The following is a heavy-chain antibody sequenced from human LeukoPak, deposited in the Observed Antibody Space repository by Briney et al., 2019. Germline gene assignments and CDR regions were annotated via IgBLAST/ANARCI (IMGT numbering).Heavy chain of an antibody. Sequence: GGSLRLSCAASGFSFSDYYMSWVRQAPGKGLEWVSVIYSGGSTYYADSVKGRFTISRDNSKNTLYLQMNSLRAEDTAVYYCARVRYPYYYDSSGVYFDYWGQGTLVTVSS. V-gene: IGHV3-66*01. CDR2: IYSGGST. D-gene: IGHD3-22*01. CDR1: GFSFSDYY. J-gene: IGHJ4*02. CDR3: ARVRYPYYYDSSGVYFDY.